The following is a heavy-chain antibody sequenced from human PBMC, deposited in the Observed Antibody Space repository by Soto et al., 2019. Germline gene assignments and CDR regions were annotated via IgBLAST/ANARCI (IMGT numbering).Heavy chain of an antibody. Sequence: SETLSLTCAVYGGSISSGGYSWSWIRQPPGKGLEWIGYMYHSGSTYYNPSLKSRVTISIDRSKNQFSLKLSSVTAEDTAVYYCARVPDYWGQGILVTVSS. D-gene: IGHD2-2*01. J-gene: IGHJ4*02. CDR3: ARVPDY. CDR1: GGSISSGGYS. V-gene: IGHV4-30-2*01. CDR2: MYHSGST.